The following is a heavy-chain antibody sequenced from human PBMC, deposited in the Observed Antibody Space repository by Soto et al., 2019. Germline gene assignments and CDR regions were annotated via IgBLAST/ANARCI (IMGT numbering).Heavy chain of an antibody. CDR2: IKSKTDGGTT. V-gene: IGHV3-15*01. CDR1: GFTFSNVW. CDR3: TTIRIEVAGRVSDY. Sequence: PVGSLRLSCAASGFTFSNVWMSWVRQAPGKGLEWVGRIKSKTDGGTTNYAAPVKGRFTISRDDSKNTLYLQMNSLKTEDTAVYYCTTIRIEVAGRVSDYWGQGTLVTVSS. J-gene: IGHJ4*02. D-gene: IGHD6-19*01.